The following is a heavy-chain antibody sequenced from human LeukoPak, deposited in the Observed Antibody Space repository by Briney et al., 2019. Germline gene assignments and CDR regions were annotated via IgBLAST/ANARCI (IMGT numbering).Heavy chain of an antibody. V-gene: IGHV4-61*02. J-gene: IGHJ4*02. CDR1: GGSFSSTNSY. CDR2: ITSSGST. D-gene: IGHD4-23*01. CDR3: ARLYGGNSGGYFDY. Sequence: PSQTLSLTCTVSGGSFSSTNSYWSWLRQPAGKGLEWIGRITSSGSTNSNPSLKTRVTISVDTSKNQFSLKLSSVTAADTAIYYCARLYGGNSGGYFDYWGQGALVTVSS.